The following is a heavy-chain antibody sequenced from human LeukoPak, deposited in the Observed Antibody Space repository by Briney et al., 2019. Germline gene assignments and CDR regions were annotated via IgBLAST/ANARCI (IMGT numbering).Heavy chain of an antibody. D-gene: IGHD1-26*01. J-gene: IGHJ4*02. CDR2: IKPDGSEK. V-gene: IGHV3-7*01. Sequence: ETLSLTCTVSGGSISSYYWSWVRQAPGKGLEWVANIKPDGSEKYYVDSVKGRFTISRDNAKKSLYLQMNSLRAEDTALYYCARDTVGATDYWGQGTLVTVSS. CDR3: ARDTVGATDY. CDR1: GGSISSYY.